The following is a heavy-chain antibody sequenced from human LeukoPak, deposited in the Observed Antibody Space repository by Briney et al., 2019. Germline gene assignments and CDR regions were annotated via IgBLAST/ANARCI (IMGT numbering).Heavy chain of an antibody. V-gene: IGHV4-59*01. Sequence: SETLSLTCTVSGDSISDYYWSWIRQSPGKGLGWIGEVYYSGSTHYNPSLKSRVTISVDTSKNQFSLRLTSVTAAGTAIYYCARELDGNGGWFDPWGQGTLVTVSS. CDR2: VYYSGST. J-gene: IGHJ5*02. CDR1: GDSISDYY. CDR3: ARELDGNGGWFDP. D-gene: IGHD5-24*01.